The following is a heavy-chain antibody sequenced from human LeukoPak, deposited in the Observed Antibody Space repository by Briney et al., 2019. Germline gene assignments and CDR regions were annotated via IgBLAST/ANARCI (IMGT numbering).Heavy chain of an antibody. CDR2: INPNSGGT. V-gene: IGHV1-2*02. CDR3: ARFRCSSTSCYYYYGMDV. CDR1: GYTFTGYY. D-gene: IGHD2-2*01. J-gene: IGHJ6*02. Sequence: ASVKVSCKASGYTFTGYYMHWVRQAPGQGLEWMGWINPNSGGTNYAQKFQGRVTMTRDTSISTAYMELSSLRSEDTAVYYCARFRCSSTSCYYYYGMDVWGQGTTVTVSS.